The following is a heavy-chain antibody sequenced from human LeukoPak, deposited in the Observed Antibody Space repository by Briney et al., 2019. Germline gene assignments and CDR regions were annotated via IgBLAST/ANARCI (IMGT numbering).Heavy chain of an antibody. CDR3: ARVAYCSGGSCYPYYYYGMDV. V-gene: IGHV4-34*01. J-gene: IGHJ6*02. CDR1: GGSFSCYY. CDR2: INHSGST. Sequence: SETLSLTCAVYGGSFSCYYWSWIRQPPAKGLAWTGEINHSGSTNYNPSLKSRVTISVDTSKNQFSLKLSSVTAADTAVYYCARVAYCSGGSCYPYYYYGMDVWGQGTTVTVSS. D-gene: IGHD2-15*01.